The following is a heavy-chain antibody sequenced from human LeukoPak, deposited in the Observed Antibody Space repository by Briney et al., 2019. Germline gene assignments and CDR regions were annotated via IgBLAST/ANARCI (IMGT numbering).Heavy chain of an antibody. D-gene: IGHD3-10*01. Sequence: SETLSLTCTVSGGSISSYYWSWIRQPPGKGLEWIGYIYYSGITNYSPSLKSRVTISVDTSKNQFSLKLTSVTAADTAVYYCASNLYGSGNYFAYWGQGTLVTVSS. CDR1: GGSISSYY. J-gene: IGHJ4*02. CDR2: IYYSGIT. CDR3: ASNLYGSGNYFAY. V-gene: IGHV4-59*08.